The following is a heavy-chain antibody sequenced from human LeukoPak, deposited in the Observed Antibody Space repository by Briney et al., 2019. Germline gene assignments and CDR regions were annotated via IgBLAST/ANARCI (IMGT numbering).Heavy chain of an antibody. D-gene: IGHD3-9*01. V-gene: IGHV3-48*01. Sequence: GGSLRLSCAASGFTFSSYSMNWVRQAPGKGLEWVSYISSSSSTIYYADSVKGRFTISRDNAKNSLYLQMNSLRAEDTAVYYCAKDLVLRYFDWYDYWGQGTLVTVSS. CDR2: ISSSSSTI. CDR1: GFTFSSYS. CDR3: AKDLVLRYFDWYDY. J-gene: IGHJ4*02.